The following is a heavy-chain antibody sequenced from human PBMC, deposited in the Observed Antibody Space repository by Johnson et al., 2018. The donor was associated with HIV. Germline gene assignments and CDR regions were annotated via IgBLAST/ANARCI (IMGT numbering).Heavy chain of an antibody. V-gene: IGHV3-66*01. CDR3: ARGYILTGYSGAFDM. Sequence: VQLVESGGGVVQPGRSLRLSCAASGFIVRSNYMNWVRQAPGKGLEWVSVIYSGGSTYHADSVKGRFTISRDNSKNTVYLQMNSLRAEDTAVYYCARGYILTGYSGAFDMWGQGTMVTVSS. D-gene: IGHD3-9*01. CDR1: GFIVRSNY. CDR2: IYSGGST. J-gene: IGHJ3*02.